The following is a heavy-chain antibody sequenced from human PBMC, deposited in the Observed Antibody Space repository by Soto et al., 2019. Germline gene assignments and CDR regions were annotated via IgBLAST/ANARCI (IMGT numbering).Heavy chain of an antibody. D-gene: IGHD3-3*01. CDR1: GFTFSSYG. V-gene: IGHV3-33*01. CDR3: ARERAIFGNYVLVYYMDV. J-gene: IGHJ6*03. CDR2: IWYDGSNK. Sequence: QVQLVESGGGVVQPGRSLRLSCAASGFTFSSYGMHWVRQAPGKGLEWVAVIWYDGSNKYYADSVKGRFTISRDNSKNTLYLQMNSLRAEDTAVYYCARERAIFGNYVLVYYMDVWGKGTTVTVSS.